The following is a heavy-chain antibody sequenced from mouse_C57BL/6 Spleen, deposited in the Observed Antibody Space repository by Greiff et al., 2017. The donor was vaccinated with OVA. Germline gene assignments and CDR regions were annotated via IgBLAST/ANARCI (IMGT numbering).Heavy chain of an antibody. CDR3: ARPTHGNYGAMDY. J-gene: IGHJ4*01. CDR2: IWSDGST. V-gene: IGHV2-6*03. CDR1: GFSLTSYG. Sequence: VQLQQSGPGLVAPSQSLSITCTVSGFSLTSYGVHWVRQPPGKGLEWLVVIWSDGSTTYNSALKSRLSISKDNSKSQVFLKMNSLQTDDTAMYYCARPTHGNYGAMDYWGQGTSVTVSS. D-gene: IGHD2-1*01.